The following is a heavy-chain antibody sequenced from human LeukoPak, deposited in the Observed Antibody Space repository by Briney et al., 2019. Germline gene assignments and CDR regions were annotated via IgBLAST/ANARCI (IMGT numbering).Heavy chain of an antibody. CDR1: GYTFTNNG. CDR2: ISGYNGNT. Sequence: ASVKVSCKASGYTFTNNGISWVRQAPGQGLEWMGWISGYNGNTDYAQKFQGGVTMTTDTSTSTAYMELRSLRSDDTAVYYCARDRDLRAASGTFDFWGQGSLVTVSS. J-gene: IGHJ4*02. CDR3: ARDRDLRAASGTFDF. V-gene: IGHV1-18*04. D-gene: IGHD6-25*01.